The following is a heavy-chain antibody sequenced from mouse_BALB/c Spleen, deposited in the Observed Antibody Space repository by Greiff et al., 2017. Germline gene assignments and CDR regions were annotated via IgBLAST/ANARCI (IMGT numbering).Heavy chain of an antibody. CDR1: GFTFSSYG. D-gene: IGHD4-1*01. V-gene: IGHV5-6-3*01. CDR2: INSNGGST. CDR3: ARDLGTTGTRFAY. Sequence: EVKVVESGGGLVQPGGSLKLSCAASGFTFSSYGMSWVRQTPDKRLELVATINSNGGSTYYPDSVKGRFTISRDNAKNTLYLQMSSLKSEDTAMYYCARDLGTTGTRFAYWGQETLVTVSA. J-gene: IGHJ3*01.